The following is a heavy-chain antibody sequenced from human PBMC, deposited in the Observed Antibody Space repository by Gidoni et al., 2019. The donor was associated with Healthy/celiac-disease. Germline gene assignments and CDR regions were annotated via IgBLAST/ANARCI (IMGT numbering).Heavy chain of an antibody. CDR2: ISSSSSYI. Sequence: EVQLVESGGGLVKPGGSLRLSCSASGFTFSSYSMNWVRQAPGKGLEWVSSISSSSSYIYYADSVKGRFTISRDNAKNSLYLQMNSLRAEDTAVYYCAREVGSAYCGGDCPDAFDIWGQGTMVTVSS. CDR1: GFTFSSYS. J-gene: IGHJ3*02. D-gene: IGHD2-21*02. CDR3: AREVGSAYCGGDCPDAFDI. V-gene: IGHV3-21*01.